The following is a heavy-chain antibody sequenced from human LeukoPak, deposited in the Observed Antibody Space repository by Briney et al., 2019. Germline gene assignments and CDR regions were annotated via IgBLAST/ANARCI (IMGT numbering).Heavy chain of an antibody. V-gene: IGHV3-64*01. Sequence: PGGSLRLSCAASGFTFSDYAMLWVRQAPGKGLEYVSAIGDNGGSTYYANSVKDRFTISRDNSKNTLYLQMDSLRAEDMSVYYCARGVGYCTPTSCRTYFDYWGQGTLVTVSS. J-gene: IGHJ4*02. CDR2: IGDNGGST. CDR3: ARGVGYCTPTSCRTYFDY. D-gene: IGHD2-2*01. CDR1: GFTFSDYA.